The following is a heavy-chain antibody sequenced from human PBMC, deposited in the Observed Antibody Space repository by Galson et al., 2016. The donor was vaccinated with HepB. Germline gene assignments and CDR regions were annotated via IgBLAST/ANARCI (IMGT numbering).Heavy chain of an antibody. CDR1: GGSIDTVAFY. J-gene: IGHJ5*02. D-gene: IGHD6-19*01. CDR2: IYHTGST. Sequence: SETLSLTCTLSGGSIDTVAFYWAWIRQTPGKGLEWIGSIYHTGSTYLSASLKSRVIMSVDKSMNQFSLTLRSLTVADSAVHYCARSTAVGGRRSWGYLDPWGQGTLVSVSS. CDR3: ARSTAVGGRRSWGYLDP. V-gene: IGHV4-39*01.